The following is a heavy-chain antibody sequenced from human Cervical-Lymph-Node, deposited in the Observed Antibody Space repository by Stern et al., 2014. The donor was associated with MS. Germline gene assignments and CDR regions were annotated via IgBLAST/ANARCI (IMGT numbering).Heavy chain of an antibody. CDR2: IIPIFGTA. CDR3: ATLGRTSNSDYDSPIDY. Sequence: QVQLVQSGAEVKKPGSSVKVSCKASGGNFSSYAISWVRQAPGQGLEWMGGIIPIFGTANYAQKFQGRVTITADESTSTAYMELSSLRSEDTAVYYCATLGRTSNSDYDSPIDYWGQGTLVTVSS. V-gene: IGHV1-69*01. D-gene: IGHD5-12*01. J-gene: IGHJ4*02. CDR1: GGNFSSYA.